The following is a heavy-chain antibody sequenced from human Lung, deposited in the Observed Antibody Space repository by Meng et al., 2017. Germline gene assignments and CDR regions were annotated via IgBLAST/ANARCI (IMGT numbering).Heavy chain of an antibody. V-gene: IGHV1-69*06. CDR1: GGTFSSYA. CDR2: IIPIFGTA. Sequence: SVKVSCKASGGTFSSYAISWVRQAPGQGLEWMGGIIPIFGTANYAQKFQGRVTITADKSTSTAYMELSSLRSEDTAVYYCARAKSIAARGGYFDYWGQGTRVTGSS. D-gene: IGHD6-6*01. J-gene: IGHJ4*02. CDR3: ARAKSIAARGGYFDY.